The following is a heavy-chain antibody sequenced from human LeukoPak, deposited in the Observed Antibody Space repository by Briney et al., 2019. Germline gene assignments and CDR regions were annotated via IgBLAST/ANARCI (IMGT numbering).Heavy chain of an antibody. CDR2: ISGNALNT. D-gene: IGHD2-2*02. CDR3: ARETVVPAAIVYYYYMDV. V-gene: IGHV3-23*01. Sequence: GGSLRLSCAASGFIFCDYGMSWVRQAPGKGLGWVSTISGNALNTRYADSVKGRFTISRDNSKNSLYLQMNSLRAEDTAVYYCARETVVPAAIVYYYYMDVWGKGTTVTVSS. J-gene: IGHJ6*03. CDR1: GFIFCDYG.